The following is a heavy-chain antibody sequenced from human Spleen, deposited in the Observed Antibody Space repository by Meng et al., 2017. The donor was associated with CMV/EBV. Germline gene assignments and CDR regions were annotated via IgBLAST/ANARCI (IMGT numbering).Heavy chain of an antibody. CDR2: IKQDESET. CDR1: GFTFSIYW. J-gene: IGHJ4*02. D-gene: IGHD6-6*01. CDR3: ARDRGLITARPGYFDY. V-gene: IGHV3-7*01. Sequence: GESLKISCAASGFTFSIYWMSWVRQAPGKGLEWVANIKQDESETYYVDSVKGRFTISRDNAKNSLYLQMNSLRAGDTAVYYCARDRGLITARPGYFDYWGQGTLVTVSS.